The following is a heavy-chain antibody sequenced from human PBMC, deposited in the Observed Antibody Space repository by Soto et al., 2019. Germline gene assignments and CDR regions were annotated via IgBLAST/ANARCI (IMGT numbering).Heavy chain of an antibody. V-gene: IGHV4-30-2*01. J-gene: IGHJ5*02. CDR2: IYHSGST. CDR1: GGS. CDR3: ARVPSP. Sequence: GGSRSIIRKPPGKGLEWIGYIYHSGSTYYNPSLKSRVTISVDRSKNQFSLKLSSVTAADTAVYYCARVPSPWGQGTLVTVSS.